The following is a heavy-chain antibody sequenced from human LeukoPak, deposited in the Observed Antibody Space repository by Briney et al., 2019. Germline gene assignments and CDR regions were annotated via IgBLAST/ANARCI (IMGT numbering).Heavy chain of an antibody. CDR2: IIPIFGTA. D-gene: IGHD6-19*01. V-gene: IGHV1-69*05. Sequence: ASVKVSCKASGGTFSSYAISWVRQAPGQGLEWMGGIIPIFGTANYAQKLQGRVTMTTDTSTSTAYMELRSLRSDDTAVYYCAGEKDSSGWEAPLDYWGQGTLVTVSS. J-gene: IGHJ4*02. CDR3: AGEKDSSGWEAPLDY. CDR1: GGTFSSYA.